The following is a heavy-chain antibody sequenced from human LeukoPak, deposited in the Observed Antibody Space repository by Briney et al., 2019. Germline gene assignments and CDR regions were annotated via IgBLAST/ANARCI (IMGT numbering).Heavy chain of an antibody. CDR3: ARGTMVRGVILSYYYYGMDV. CDR2: IYYSGST. Sequence: SETLSLTCTVSGGSISSYYWSWIRQPPGKGLEWIGYIYYSGSTNYNPSLKSRVTISVDTSKNQFSLKLSSVTAADTAVYYCARGTMVRGVILSYYYYGMDVWGKGTTVTVSS. J-gene: IGHJ6*04. CDR1: GGSISSYY. V-gene: IGHV4-59*01. D-gene: IGHD3-10*01.